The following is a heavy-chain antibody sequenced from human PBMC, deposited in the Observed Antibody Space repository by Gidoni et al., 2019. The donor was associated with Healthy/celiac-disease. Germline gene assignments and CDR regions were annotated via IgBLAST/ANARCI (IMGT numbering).Heavy chain of an antibody. CDR2: ISSSSSYI. Sequence: EVQLVESGGGLVKPGGSLRLSCAASGFTFSSYSMNWVRQAPGKGLEWVSSISSSSSYIYYADSVKGRFTISRDNAKNSLYLQMNSLRAEDTAVYYCARDGNRRYFDWSMDVWGQGTTVTVSS. D-gene: IGHD3-9*01. V-gene: IGHV3-21*01. CDR3: ARDGNRRYFDWSMDV. CDR1: GFTFSSYS. J-gene: IGHJ6*02.